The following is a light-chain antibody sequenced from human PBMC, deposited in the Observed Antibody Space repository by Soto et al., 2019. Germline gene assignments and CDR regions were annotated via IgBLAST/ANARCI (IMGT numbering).Light chain of an antibody. CDR1: SSDVGGYNY. J-gene: IGLJ1*01. V-gene: IGLV2-11*01. CDR3: CSYPGNYTYV. Sequence: QSVLTQPRSVCGSPGQSVTISCTGTSSDVGGYNYVSWYQQHPGKAPKLMIFDVSKRPSGVPDRFSGSKSDNTASLTISGLQAEDEADYYCCSYPGNYTYVSRSGTKV. CDR2: DVS.